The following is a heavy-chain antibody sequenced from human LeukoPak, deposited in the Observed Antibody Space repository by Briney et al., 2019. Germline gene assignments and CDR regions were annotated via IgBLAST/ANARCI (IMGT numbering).Heavy chain of an antibody. J-gene: IGHJ4*02. Sequence: GGSLRLSCAAPGXTFSDYGMHWVRQAPGKGLEWVALISYDGGNKFYADSVRDRFTISRDNSKNTLFLQMDSLRTEDTAMYYCAKVFEVRGARRPKDYWGQGTLVIVSS. CDR3: AKVFEVRGARRPKDY. D-gene: IGHD3-10*01. V-gene: IGHV3-30*18. CDR2: ISYDGGNK. CDR1: GXTFSDYG.